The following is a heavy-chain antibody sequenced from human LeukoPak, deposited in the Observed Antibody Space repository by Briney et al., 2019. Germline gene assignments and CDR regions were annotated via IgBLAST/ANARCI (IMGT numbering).Heavy chain of an antibody. CDR1: GYTFTSYG. J-gene: IGHJ6*03. CDR2: ISAYNGNT. V-gene: IGHV1-18*01. Sequence: ASVKVSCKASGYTFTSYGISWVRQAPGQGLEWMGWISAYNGNTNYAQKFQGRVTITRNTSISTAYMELSSLRSEDTAVYYCARGLKRSRFYYYYMDVWGKGTTVTVSS. CDR3: ARGLKRSRFYYYYMDV.